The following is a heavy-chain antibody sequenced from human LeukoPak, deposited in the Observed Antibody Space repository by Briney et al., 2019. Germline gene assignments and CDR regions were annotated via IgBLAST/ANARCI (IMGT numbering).Heavy chain of an antibody. D-gene: IGHD4/OR15-4a*01. V-gene: IGHV3-53*01. Sequence: QSGGSLRLSCTVSGFTVGSNSMSWVRQAPGKGLEWVSFIYSGVGPHYSDSVKGRFTISRDDSKNTLYLQMNSLRAEDTAVYYCARRAGAYSHPYDYWGQGTLVTVSS. CDR2: IYSGVGP. CDR3: ARRAGAYSHPYDY. CDR1: GFTVGSNS. J-gene: IGHJ4*02.